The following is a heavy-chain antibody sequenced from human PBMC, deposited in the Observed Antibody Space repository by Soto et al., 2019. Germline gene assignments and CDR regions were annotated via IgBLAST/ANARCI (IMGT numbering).Heavy chain of an antibody. CDR2: IYTSGTT. CDR1: GGSIRSNY. J-gene: IGHJ6*02. Sequence: LTCNVSGGSIRSNYWSWIRQPAGKALEWIGRIYTSGTTNYNPSLKSRATMLIDTSKNQFSLILSPVTAADTGVYYCAREGASGFGMDVWGQGTTVTVSS. V-gene: IGHV4-4*07. CDR3: AREGASGFGMDV. D-gene: IGHD1-26*01.